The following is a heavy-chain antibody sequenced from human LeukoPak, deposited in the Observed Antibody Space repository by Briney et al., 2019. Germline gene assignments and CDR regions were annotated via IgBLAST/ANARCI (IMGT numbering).Heavy chain of an antibody. CDR1: GESFSAYF. V-gene: IGHV4-34*01. CDR3: ARGSSFDGYCSAGACDAGYYDS. D-gene: IGHD2-15*01. J-gene: IGHJ4*02. CDR2: INHRGRS. Sequence: SETLSLTCAVYGESFSAYFWTWIPKAPGKPLEYIGEINHRGRSHYNPSLKTRVTLSVDTSKNQFSLKLTSVTAADTAVYFCARGSSFDGYCSAGACDAGYYDSWGQGTPVTVSS.